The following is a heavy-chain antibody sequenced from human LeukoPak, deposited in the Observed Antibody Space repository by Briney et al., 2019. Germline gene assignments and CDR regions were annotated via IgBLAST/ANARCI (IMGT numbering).Heavy chain of an antibody. V-gene: IGHV1-2*06. Sequence: GASVKVSCKASGYTFTGYYMHWVLQAPGQGLEWMGRINPNSGGTNYAQKFQGRVTMTRDTSISTAYMELSRLRSDDTAVYYCARDPPLAAAGTKHFQHWGQGTLVTVSS. J-gene: IGHJ1*01. CDR2: INPNSGGT. D-gene: IGHD6-13*01. CDR1: GYTFTGYY. CDR3: ARDPPLAAAGTKHFQH.